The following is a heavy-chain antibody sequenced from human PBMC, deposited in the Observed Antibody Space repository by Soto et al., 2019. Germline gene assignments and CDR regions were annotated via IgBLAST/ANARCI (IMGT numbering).Heavy chain of an antibody. Sequence: QVQLQESGPGLVKPSQTLSLTCTVSGGSISSGGYYWSWIRQHPGKGLEWIGYIYYSGSTYYNPSLKSRVTISVDTSKNQFSLKLSSVTAADTAVYYCARGDGDYPAQRDAFDIWGQGTMVTVSS. CDR2: IYYSGST. D-gene: IGHD4-17*01. CDR1: GGSISSGGYY. CDR3: ARGDGDYPAQRDAFDI. J-gene: IGHJ3*02. V-gene: IGHV4-31*03.